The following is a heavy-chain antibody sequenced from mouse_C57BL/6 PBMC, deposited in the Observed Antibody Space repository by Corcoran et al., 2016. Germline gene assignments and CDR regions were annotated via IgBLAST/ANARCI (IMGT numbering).Heavy chain of an antibody. CDR1: GYTFTDYN. CDR3: ARYYYGSKRNFFDY. J-gene: IGHJ2*01. V-gene: IGHV1-18*01. D-gene: IGHD1-1*01. CDR2: INPNNGGT. Sequence: EVQLQQSGPELVKPGASVKIPCKASGYTFTDYNMDWVKQSHGKSLEWIGDINPNNGGTIYNQKFKGKATLTVDKSSSTAYMELRSLTSEDTAVYYCARYYYGSKRNFFDYWGQGTTLTVSS.